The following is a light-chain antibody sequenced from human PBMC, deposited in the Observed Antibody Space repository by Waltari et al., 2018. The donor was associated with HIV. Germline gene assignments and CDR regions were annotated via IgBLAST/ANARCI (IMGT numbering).Light chain of an antibody. J-gene: IGLJ2*01. V-gene: IGLV3-25*03. CDR3: QSGDNKLTSVF. CDR1: ALPTQY. CDR2: KDT. Sequence: SSELTQPPSVSVSPGQTVRITCSGDALPTQYTSWYKQKPGQPPVLVMYKDTQRSSGTPERFSGSSSGTTVTLTITAVRAEDEAYYYCQSGDNKLTSVFFGGGTRLTVL.